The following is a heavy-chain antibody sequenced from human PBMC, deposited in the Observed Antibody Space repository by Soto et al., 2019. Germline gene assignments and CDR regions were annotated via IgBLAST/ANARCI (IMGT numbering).Heavy chain of an antibody. J-gene: IGHJ4*02. CDR2: ISYDGSNQ. Sequence: GGSLRLSCAASGFTFNIYGMHWVRQAPDKGLEWVALISYDGSNQYYADSVKGRFTISRDNSKNTLFLQMNSLRADDTAVYYCAKDQASGQGSFDSWGQGTMVTVSS. CDR1: GFTFNIYG. CDR3: AKDQASGQGSFDS. V-gene: IGHV3-30*18.